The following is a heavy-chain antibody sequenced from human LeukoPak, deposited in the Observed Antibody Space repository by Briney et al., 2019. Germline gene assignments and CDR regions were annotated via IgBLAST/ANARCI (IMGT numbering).Heavy chain of an antibody. D-gene: IGHD6-13*01. CDR2: IKQDGSEK. Sequence: GGSLRLSCAASGFTLSSYWMSWARQAPGKGLEWVANIKQDGSEKYYVDSVKGRFTISRDNAKNSLYLQMNSLRAEHTAVYYCARIAVAGFDYWGQGTLVTVSS. CDR1: GFTLSSYW. V-gene: IGHV3-7*01. J-gene: IGHJ4*02. CDR3: ARIAVAGFDY.